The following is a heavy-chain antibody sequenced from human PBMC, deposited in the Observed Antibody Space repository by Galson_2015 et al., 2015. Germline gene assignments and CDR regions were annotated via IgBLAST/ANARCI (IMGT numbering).Heavy chain of an antibody. V-gene: IGHV3-23*01. J-gene: IGHJ3*02. CDR3: AKSPTGDDAFDI. CDR2: ISGSGGST. Sequence: SLRLSCAASGFTFSSYAMSWVRQAPGKGLEWVSAISGSGGSTYYADSAKGRFTISRDNSKNTLYLQMNSLRAEDTAVYYCAKSPTGDDAFDIWGQGTMVTVSS. D-gene: IGHD7-27*01. CDR1: GFTFSSYA.